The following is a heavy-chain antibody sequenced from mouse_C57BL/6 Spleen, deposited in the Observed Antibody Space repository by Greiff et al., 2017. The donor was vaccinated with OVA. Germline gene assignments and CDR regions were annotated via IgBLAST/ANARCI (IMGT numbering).Heavy chain of an antibody. J-gene: IGHJ2*01. CDR1: GFTFSDYG. Sequence: EVQRVESGGGLVKPGGSLKLSCAASGFTFSDYGMHWVRQAPQKGLEWIADISSGSSTIYYADNVKGPLTTSRDNAKTTLFLQMSSLWSEATAIYFCARVHSLDYWGQGTTLTVSS. CDR2: ISSGSSTI. CDR3: ARVHSLDY. V-gene: IGHV5-17*01.